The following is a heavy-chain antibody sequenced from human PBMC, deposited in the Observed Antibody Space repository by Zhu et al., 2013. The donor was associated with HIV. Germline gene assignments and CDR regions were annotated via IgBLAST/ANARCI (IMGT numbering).Heavy chain of an antibody. CDR2: MYYGGNP. V-gene: IGHV4-59*12. CDR3: ARAPRGQKIFEY. D-gene: IGHD5-12*01. CDR1: GVSIRSYY. J-gene: IGHJ4*02. Sequence: QVQLQESGPGLVKPSETLSLTCTVSGVSIRSYYWSWIGQPPGTGLEWIGYMYYGGNPVYNPSLKSRLTISMDTSQNQFSLNVNSVTAADTALYYCARAPRGQKIFEYWGQGTLVTVSS.